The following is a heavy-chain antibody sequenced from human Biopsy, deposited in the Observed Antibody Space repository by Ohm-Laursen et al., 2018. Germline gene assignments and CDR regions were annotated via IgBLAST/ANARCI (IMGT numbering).Heavy chain of an antibody. CDR2: IFKDGNT. J-gene: IGHJ4*02. CDR3: ARVGSGWAPFDK. Sequence: PPGTLSLTCAVSGYSISSDYRWGWIRQAPGKTLEWLGNIFKDGNTHYNPSLRSRLIILIDTSKNQFSLMMTSVSGADTAVYFCARVGSGWAPFDKWGPGTLVTVSS. CDR1: GYSISSDYR. V-gene: IGHV4-38-2*01. D-gene: IGHD6-19*01.